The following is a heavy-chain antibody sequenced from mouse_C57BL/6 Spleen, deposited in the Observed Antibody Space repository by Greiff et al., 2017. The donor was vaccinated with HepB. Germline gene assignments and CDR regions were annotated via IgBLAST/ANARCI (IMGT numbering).Heavy chain of an antibody. V-gene: IGHV1-53*01. D-gene: IGHD1-1*01. CDR3: ARMDYGRRAWFAY. J-gene: IGHJ3*01. CDR2: INPSNSGT. Sequence: QVQLQQPGTELVKPGASVKLSCKASGYTFTSYWMHWVKQRPGQGLEWIGNINPSNSGTNYNEKFKSKATLTVDKSSSTAYMQLSSLTSEDSAVYYCARMDYGRRAWFAYWGQGTLVTVSA. CDR1: GYTFTSYW.